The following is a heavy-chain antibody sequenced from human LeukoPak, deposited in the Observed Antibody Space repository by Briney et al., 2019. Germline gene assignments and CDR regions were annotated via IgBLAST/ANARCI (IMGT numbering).Heavy chain of an antibody. CDR1: GGSISSSSYY. D-gene: IGHD5-24*01. V-gene: IGHV4-39*02. Sequence: SETLSLTCTVSGGSISSSSYYWGWIRQPPGKGLEWIGSIYYSGSTYYNPSLKSRVTISVDTSKNQFSLRLSYVTAADTAVYHCAREMATDRGGFDYWGQGILVTVSS. CDR2: IYYSGST. J-gene: IGHJ4*02. CDR3: AREMATDRGGFDY.